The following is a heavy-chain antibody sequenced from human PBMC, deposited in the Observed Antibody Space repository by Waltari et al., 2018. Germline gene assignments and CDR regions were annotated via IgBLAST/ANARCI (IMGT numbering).Heavy chain of an antibody. CDR2: LRNTGGT. V-gene: IGHV4-59*08. CDR1: GDFLSDAH. Sequence: HVQLQESGPGLVKPSETLSLTCTVSGDFLSDAHWTWIHQAPGKGLEWIAYLRNTGGTKCTPSLQSRVTISADTSKKQFSLRLTSVTAADTAVYYCARLPTKYYDSTGWGFFDQWGQGILVTVSP. CDR3: ARLPTKYYDSTGWGFFDQ. J-gene: IGHJ4*02. D-gene: IGHD3-22*01.